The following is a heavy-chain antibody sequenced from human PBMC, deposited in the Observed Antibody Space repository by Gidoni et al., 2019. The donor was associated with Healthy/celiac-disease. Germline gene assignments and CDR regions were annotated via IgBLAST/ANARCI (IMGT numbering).Heavy chain of an antibody. J-gene: IGHJ4*02. V-gene: IGHV3-30*04. CDR2: ISYDGSNK. D-gene: IGHD2-2*01. Sequence: QVQLVESGGGVVQPGRSLRLSCAASGFTFSSYAMHWVRQAPGKGLEWVAVISYDGSNKYYADSVKGRFTISRDNSKNTLYLQMNSLRAEDTAVYYCARWYQLLSAPDYWGQGTLVTVSS. CDR1: GFTFSSYA. CDR3: ARWYQLLSAPDY.